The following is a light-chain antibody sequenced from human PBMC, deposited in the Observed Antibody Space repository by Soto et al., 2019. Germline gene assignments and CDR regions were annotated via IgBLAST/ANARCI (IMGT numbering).Light chain of an antibody. CDR1: QSVSSSY. V-gene: IGKV3-20*01. J-gene: IGKJ4*01. Sequence: EIVLTQSPGTLSLSPGERATLSCRASQSVSSSYLAWYQQKPGQAPRLLIYCVSRRATGIPDRFSGSGSGTDFTLTISRLEPEDFAVYYCQQYGSSPTFGGGTKVEIK. CDR3: QQYGSSPT. CDR2: CVS.